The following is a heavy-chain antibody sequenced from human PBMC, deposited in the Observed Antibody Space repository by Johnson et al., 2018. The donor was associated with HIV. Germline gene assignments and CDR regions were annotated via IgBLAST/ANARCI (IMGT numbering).Heavy chain of an antibody. CDR2: ISHSGDTI. V-gene: IGHV3-11*04. Sequence: QVQLVESGGGLVKPGGSLRLSCAASGFMFSDYYMSWIRQAPGKGLEWVSYISHSGDTIYYADSVKGRFTISRDNSKNTLYLQMNSLRAEDTAVYYCARAGYYYDSSGIFIPQDAFDIWGQGTMVTVSS. CDR3: ARAGYYYDSSGIFIPQDAFDI. J-gene: IGHJ3*02. D-gene: IGHD3-22*01. CDR1: GFMFSDYY.